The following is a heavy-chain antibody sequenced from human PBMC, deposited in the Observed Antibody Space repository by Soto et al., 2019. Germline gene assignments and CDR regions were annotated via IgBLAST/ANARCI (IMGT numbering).Heavy chain of an antibody. J-gene: IGHJ3*02. CDR1: GYTFTGYY. V-gene: IGHV1-18*04. D-gene: IGHD2-15*01. Sequence: ASVKVSCKASGYTFTGYYMRWVRQAPGQGLEWMGWINTHSGNTNYAQKLQDRVTMTTDTSTTTAYLDLRSLRSDDTVVYYCVRVGSGASYGPFDIWGQGTVVTVSS. CDR3: VRVGSGASYGPFDI. CDR2: INTHSGNT.